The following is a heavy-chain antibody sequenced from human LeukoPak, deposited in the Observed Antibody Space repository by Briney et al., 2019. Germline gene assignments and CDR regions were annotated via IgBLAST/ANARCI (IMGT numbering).Heavy chain of an antibody. CDR3: ARVGSGRIHYYYMDV. D-gene: IGHD1-26*01. Sequence: SETLSLTCTVSGGSISSSSYYWSWIRQPPGKGLEWIGYIYYSGSTNCNPSLRSRVTISVDTSKNQFSLKLSSVTAADTAVYYCARVGSGRIHYYYMDVWGKGTTVTVSS. J-gene: IGHJ6*03. CDR2: IYYSGST. V-gene: IGHV4-61*01. CDR1: GGSISSSSYY.